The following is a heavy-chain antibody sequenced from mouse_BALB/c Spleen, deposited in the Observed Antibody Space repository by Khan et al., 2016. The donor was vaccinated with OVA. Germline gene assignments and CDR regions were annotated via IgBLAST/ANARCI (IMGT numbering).Heavy chain of an antibody. V-gene: IGHV5-9-3*01. Sequence: EVKLMESGGGLVKPGGSLKLSCAVSGFTFSNYAMSWVRQTPEKRLEWVATISSGGSYTYYPDSVQGRFTISRDNAKNTLYLQMSSLRSEDTAIYNCARELFTTVVATPFAYWGQGTLVTVPA. J-gene: IGHJ3*01. CDR3: ARELFTTVVATPFAY. CDR1: GFTFSNYA. CDR2: ISSGGSYT. D-gene: IGHD1-1*01.